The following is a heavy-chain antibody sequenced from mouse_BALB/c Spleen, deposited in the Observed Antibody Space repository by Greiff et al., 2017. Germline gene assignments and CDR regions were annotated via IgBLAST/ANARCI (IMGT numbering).Heavy chain of an antibody. CDR3: ARDRGGNYVRFAY. CDR1: GFSLTSYG. D-gene: IGHD2-1*01. J-gene: IGHJ3*01. V-gene: IGHV2-9*02. CDR2: IWAGGST. Sequence: VKLMESGPGLVAPSQSLSITCTVSGFSLTSYGVHWVRQPPGKGLEWLGVIWAGGSTNYNSALMSRLSISKDNSKSQVFLIMNSLQTDDTAMYYCARDRGGNYVRFAYWGQGTLVTVSA.